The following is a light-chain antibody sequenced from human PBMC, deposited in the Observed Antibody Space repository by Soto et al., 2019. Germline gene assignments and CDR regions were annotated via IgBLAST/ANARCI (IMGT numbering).Light chain of an antibody. CDR1: SSDVGGYNY. CDR2: DVT. CDR3: SSYTSTNTRI. J-gene: IGLJ2*01. Sequence: QSALTQPASVSGSPGQSITISCTGTSSDVGGYNYVSWYQQHPGKAPKLMIYDVTNRPSGISTRFSGSKSGSTASLTISGLQAEDEADYYRSSYTSTNTRIFGGGTKVTVL. V-gene: IGLV2-14*03.